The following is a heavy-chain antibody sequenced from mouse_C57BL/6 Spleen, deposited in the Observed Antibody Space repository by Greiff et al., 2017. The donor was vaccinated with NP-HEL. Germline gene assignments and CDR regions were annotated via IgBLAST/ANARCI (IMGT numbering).Heavy chain of an antibody. CDR3: ARGGGSSSAWFAY. V-gene: IGHV1-69*01. D-gene: IGHD1-1*01. J-gene: IGHJ3*01. CDR1: GYTFTSYW. Sequence: VQLQQPGAELVMPGASVKLSCKASGYTFTSYWMHWVKQRPGQGLEWIGEIDPYDSYTNYNQKFKGKSTLTVDQSSSTAYMQLSSLTSEDSAVYYCARGGGSSSAWFAYGGKGTLVTVSA. CDR2: IDPYDSYT.